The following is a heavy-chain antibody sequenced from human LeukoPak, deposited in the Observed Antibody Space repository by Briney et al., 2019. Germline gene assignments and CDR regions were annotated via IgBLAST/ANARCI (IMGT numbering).Heavy chain of an antibody. CDR1: GGSISNTNW. CDR2: VNLQGTT. CDR3: AREGGPYRPLDY. V-gene: IGHV4-4*02. Sequence: SETLSLTCGVSGGSISNTNWWTWVRQPPGKGLEWIGEVNLQGTTNYNPSLKRRVAISVDKSENHISLKLTSVTAADTAVYYCAREGGPYRPLDYSGQGTLVTVAS. J-gene: IGHJ4*02.